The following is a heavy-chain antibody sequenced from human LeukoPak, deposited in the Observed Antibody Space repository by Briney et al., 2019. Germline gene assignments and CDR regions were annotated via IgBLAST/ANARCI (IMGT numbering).Heavy chain of an antibody. J-gene: IGHJ6*02. CDR3: ARGGGLDV. D-gene: IGHD3-16*01. CDR1: GFAFSSYW. V-gene: IGHV3-7*03. Sequence: GGSLRLSCAASGFAFSSYWMNWARQAPGKGLEWVASINHNGNVNYYVDSVKGRFTISRDNAKNSLYLQMSNLRAEDTAVYFCARGGGLDVWGQGATVTVSS. CDR2: INHNGNVN.